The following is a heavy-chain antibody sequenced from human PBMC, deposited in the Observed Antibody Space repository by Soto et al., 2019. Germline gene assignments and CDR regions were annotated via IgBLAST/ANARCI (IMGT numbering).Heavy chain of an antibody. Sequence: SETLSLTCTVSGGSISSGGYYWIWIRQHPGKGLEWIGYIYYSGSTYYNPSLKSRVTISVDTSKNQFSLKLSSVTAADTAVYYCASTGGDYYGSGTLFDYWGQGTLVNVSS. CDR1: GGSISSGGYY. J-gene: IGHJ4*02. V-gene: IGHV4-31*03. D-gene: IGHD3-10*01. CDR3: ASTGGDYYGSGTLFDY. CDR2: IYYSGST.